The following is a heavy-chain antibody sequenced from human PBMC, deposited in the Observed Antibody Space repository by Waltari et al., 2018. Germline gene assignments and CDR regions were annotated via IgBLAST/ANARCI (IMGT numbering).Heavy chain of an antibody. CDR1: GGSLERDY. J-gene: IGHJ4*02. Sequence: QVQLQESGPGLVKPSETLSLTCTVSGGSLERDYWTWVRQTPGKGLEWVGYIFNGGATNYDPSLMSRVSISLDMANRQFSLNLMSVTAADTAVYFCTRSRSSGEQIHFDYWGRGILVTVSS. D-gene: IGHD1-26*01. CDR3: TRSRSSGEQIHFDY. V-gene: IGHV4-59*01. CDR2: IFNGGAT.